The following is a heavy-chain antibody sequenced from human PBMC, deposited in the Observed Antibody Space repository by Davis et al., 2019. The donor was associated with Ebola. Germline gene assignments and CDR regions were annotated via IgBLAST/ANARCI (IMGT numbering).Heavy chain of an antibody. D-gene: IGHD3-9*01. V-gene: IGHV3-23*01. Sequence: GESLKISCAASGFTFSSYCMSWVRQAPGKGLEWVSGISGSSGRTYYADSVKGRFTISRDNSKNTLYLQMDSLRAEDTAVYYCATLRYFDWLFPNGPDYWGQGTLVTVSS. CDR1: GFTFSSYC. CDR3: ATLRYFDWLFPNGPDY. J-gene: IGHJ4*02. CDR2: ISGSSGRT.